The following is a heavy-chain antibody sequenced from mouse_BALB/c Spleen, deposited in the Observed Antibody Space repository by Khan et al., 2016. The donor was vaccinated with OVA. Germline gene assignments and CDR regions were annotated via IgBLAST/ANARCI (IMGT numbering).Heavy chain of an antibody. D-gene: IGHD2-10*01. CDR3: ARAYYGNYREAMDY. Sequence: VELVESGPGLVAPSQSLSITCTVSGFSLTGYGVNWVRQPPGKGLEWLGMIWGDGSTDYNSALKSRLNLSKDNSKSQVFLKMNSLQTDDTARYYCARAYYGNYREAMDYWGHGTSVTVSA. CDR1: GFSLTGYG. V-gene: IGHV2-6-7*01. J-gene: IGHJ4*01. CDR2: IWGDGST.